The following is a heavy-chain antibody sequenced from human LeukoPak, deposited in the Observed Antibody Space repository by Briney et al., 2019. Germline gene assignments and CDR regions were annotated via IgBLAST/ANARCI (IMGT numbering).Heavy chain of an antibody. D-gene: IGHD3-3*01. CDR2: IYTSGST. CDR1: GGSISSGSYY. J-gene: IGHJ5*02. Sequence: ASETLSLTCTVSGGSISSGSYYWSWIRQPAGKGLEWIGCIYTSGSTNYNPSLKSRVTISVDTSKNQFSLKLSSVTAADTAVYYCARESTYDFWSGYYFWFDPWGQGTLVTVSS. CDR3: ARESTYDFWSGYYFWFDP. V-gene: IGHV4-61*02.